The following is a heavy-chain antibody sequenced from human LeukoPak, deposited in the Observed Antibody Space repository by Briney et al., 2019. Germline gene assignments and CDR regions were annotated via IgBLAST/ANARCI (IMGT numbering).Heavy chain of an antibody. CDR3: AKKHAVVRERGLYYFDS. CDR2: ISYDGSNK. CDR1: GFTFSSYG. V-gene: IGHV3-30*18. Sequence: PGGSLRLSCAASGFTFSSYGMHWVRQAPGKGLEWVAVISYDGSNKYYADSVKGRFTISRDNSKNTLYLQLNSLRAEDTAIYYCAKKHAVVRERGLYYFDSWGQGTLVTVSS. D-gene: IGHD3-10*01. J-gene: IGHJ4*02.